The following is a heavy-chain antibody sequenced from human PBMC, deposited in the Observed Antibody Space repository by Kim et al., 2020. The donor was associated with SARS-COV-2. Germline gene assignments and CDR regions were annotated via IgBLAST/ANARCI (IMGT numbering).Heavy chain of an antibody. Sequence: SETLSLTCTVSGGSVSSGNYYWSWIRQPPGKGLEWIGYIYDSGSTNYNPSLKSRVTISVDTSKNQSSLKVSSVTAADTAVYYCARGTSDYDFWSDLRGYFDYWGQGTLVTVSS. CDR1: GGSVSSGNYY. D-gene: IGHD3-3*01. J-gene: IGHJ4*02. CDR2: IYDSGST. CDR3: ARGTSDYDFWSDLRGYFDY. V-gene: IGHV4-61*01.